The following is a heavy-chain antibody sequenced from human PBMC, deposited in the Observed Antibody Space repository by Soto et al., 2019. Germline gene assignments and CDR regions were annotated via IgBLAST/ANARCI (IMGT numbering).Heavy chain of an antibody. J-gene: IGHJ6*02. CDR1: GFTFSNYA. Sequence: EVQLLESGGGLVQPGWSLRLSCAASGFTFSNYAMSWVRQAPGKGLEWVSAISGNGGITYYADSVKGRCTISRDNSKNTLYLQMNSLRAEDTAVYYCAKGLYGMDVWGQGTTVTVPS. CDR2: ISGNGGIT. V-gene: IGHV3-23*01. CDR3: AKGLYGMDV.